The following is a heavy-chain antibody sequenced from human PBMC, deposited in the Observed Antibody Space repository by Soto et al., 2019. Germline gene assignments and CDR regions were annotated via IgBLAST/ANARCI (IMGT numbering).Heavy chain of an antibody. D-gene: IGHD5-12*01. Sequence: SATLSLTCSASAGSISSGGYYWNWIRQPPGKGLEWIGYIYHSGGTYSSPSLRSRVTISVDTSKNQFSLKLSSVTAADTAVYYCARDRGGYGVYDYWGQGTLVTVSS. CDR3: ARDRGGYGVYDY. V-gene: IGHV4-31*03. CDR1: AGSISSGGYY. CDR2: IYHSGGT. J-gene: IGHJ4*02.